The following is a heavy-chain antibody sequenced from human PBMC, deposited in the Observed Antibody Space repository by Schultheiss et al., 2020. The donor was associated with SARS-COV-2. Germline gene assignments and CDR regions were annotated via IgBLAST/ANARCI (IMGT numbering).Heavy chain of an antibody. CDR1: EFSVSSNF. CDR3: SKCRVLEWLFTLYGIDV. D-gene: IGHD3-3*01. Sequence: GGSLRLSCAASEFSVSSNFMNWVRQAPGKGLEWVSVIYSGGNTYYADSVKGRFTISRDNSKNTLYLQMNSLRAEDTAIYYCSKCRVLEWLFTLYGIDVWGXGXXXXVSS. J-gene: IGHJ6*01. CDR2: IYSGGNT. V-gene: IGHV3-53*01.